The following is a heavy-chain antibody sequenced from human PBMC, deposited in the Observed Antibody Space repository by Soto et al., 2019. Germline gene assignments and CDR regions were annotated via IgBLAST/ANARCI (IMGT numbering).Heavy chain of an antibody. CDR3: ARGEPSRDSWFNRNDY. J-gene: IGHJ4*02. Sequence: QVQLVESGGGMVQPGRSLRLSCAASGFTFSSYAMHWVRQAPGKGLEWVAVISYDGSNKYYADSVKGRFTISRDNSKNTLYLQMNSLRAEDTAVYYCARGEPSRDSWFNRNDYWGQGTLVTVSS. D-gene: IGHD6-13*01. V-gene: IGHV3-30-3*01. CDR2: ISYDGSNK. CDR1: GFTFSSYA.